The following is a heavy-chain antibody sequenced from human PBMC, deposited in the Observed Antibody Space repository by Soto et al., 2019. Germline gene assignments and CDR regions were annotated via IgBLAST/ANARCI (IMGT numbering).Heavy chain of an antibody. Sequence: SETLSLTCTVSGGSISSYYWSWIRQPPGKGLEWIGYIYYSGSTNYNPSLKSRVTISVDTSKNQFSLKLSSVTAADTAVYYCARDRDYYDSSGYYYSWFDPWGQGTLVTVPQ. J-gene: IGHJ5*02. D-gene: IGHD3-22*01. CDR2: IYYSGST. CDR1: GGSISSYY. V-gene: IGHV4-59*01. CDR3: ARDRDYYDSSGYYYSWFDP.